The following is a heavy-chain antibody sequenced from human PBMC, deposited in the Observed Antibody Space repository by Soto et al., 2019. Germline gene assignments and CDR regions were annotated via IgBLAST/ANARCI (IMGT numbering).Heavy chain of an antibody. CDR1: GGSFSGDY. CDR3: ARDGSGSYYYYFDY. Sequence: PSETLSLTCAVYGGSFSGDYWTGIRQPPGTGLEWIGEINHSGSTNYNPSLESRVTLSVDTSKNQFSLKLTSVTAADTAVYYCARDGSGSYYYYFDYWGQGTLVT. J-gene: IGHJ4*02. D-gene: IGHD3-10*01. V-gene: IGHV4-34*01. CDR2: INHSGST.